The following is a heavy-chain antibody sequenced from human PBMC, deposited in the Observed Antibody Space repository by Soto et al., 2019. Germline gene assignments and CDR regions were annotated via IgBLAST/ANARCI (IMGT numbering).Heavy chain of an antibody. CDR3: ARGYSSGWYNR. CDR2: IYYSGST. D-gene: IGHD6-19*01. J-gene: IGHJ5*02. Sequence: QVQLQESGPGLVKPSETLSLTCTVSGGSISSYYWSWIRQPPGKGLEWIGYIYYSGSTNYNPSLKSRVTISVDTSKNQFSLKLSSVTAADTAVYYCARGYSSGWYNRWGQGTLVTVSS. CDR1: GGSISSYY. V-gene: IGHV4-59*01.